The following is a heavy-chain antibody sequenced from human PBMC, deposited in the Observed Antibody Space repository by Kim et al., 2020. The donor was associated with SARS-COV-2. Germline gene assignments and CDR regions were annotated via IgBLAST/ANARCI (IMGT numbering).Heavy chain of an antibody. CDR1: GDSVSSNSAA. J-gene: IGHJ3*02. V-gene: IGHV6-1*01. Sequence: SQTLSLTCAISGDSVSSNSAAWNWIRQSPSRGLEWLGRTYYRSKWYNEYAVSVKSRIIVNPDTSKNQFSLQLNSVTPEDTAVYYCARAWSLYTGNYYASGFDIWDQGTLVTVSS. CDR2: TYYRSKWYN. D-gene: IGHD1-26*01. CDR3: ARAWSLYTGNYYASGFDI.